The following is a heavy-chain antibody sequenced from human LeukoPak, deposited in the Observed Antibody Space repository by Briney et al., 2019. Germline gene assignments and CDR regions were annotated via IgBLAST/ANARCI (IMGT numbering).Heavy chain of an antibody. V-gene: IGHV3-11*01. CDR3: ARAHYCSSTSCYAELGFDP. CDR1: GFTFSDYY. J-gene: IGHJ5*02. Sequence: GGSLRLSCAASGFTFSDYYMSWIRQAPGKGLEWVSYISSSGGTIYYADSVKGRFTIVRVKAKDLLYLQMNSLRAEDTAVYYCARAHYCSSTSCYAELGFDPWGQGTLVTVSS. D-gene: IGHD2-2*01. CDR2: ISSSGGTI.